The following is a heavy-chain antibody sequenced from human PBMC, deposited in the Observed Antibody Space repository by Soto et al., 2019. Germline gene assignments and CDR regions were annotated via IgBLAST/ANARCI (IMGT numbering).Heavy chain of an antibody. CDR2: FDPEDGET. D-gene: IGHD3-22*01. CDR3: ASSYYDSSGYYWDAFDI. J-gene: IGHJ3*02. CDR1: GYTLTELS. Sequence: ASVKVSCKVSGYTLTELSMHWVRQAPGKGLEWMGGFDPEDGETIYAQKFQGRVTMTGDTSTDTAYMELSSVTAADTAMYYCASSYYDSSGYYWDAFDIWGQGTMVTVSS. V-gene: IGHV1-24*01.